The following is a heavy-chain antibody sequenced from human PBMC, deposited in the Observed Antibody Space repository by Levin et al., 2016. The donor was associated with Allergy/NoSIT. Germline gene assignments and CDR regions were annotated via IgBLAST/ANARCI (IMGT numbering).Heavy chain of an antibody. CDR3: AGVSPTYYYDSSGYSWLDY. CDR1: GGTFSSYA. Sequence: SVKVSCKASGGTFSSYAISWVRQAPGQGLEWMGGIIPIFGTANYAQKFQGRVTITADESTSTAYMELSSLRSEDTAVYYCAGVSPTYYYDSSGYSWLDYWGQGTLGHRLL. J-gene: IGHJ4*02. V-gene: IGHV1-69*13. D-gene: IGHD3-22*01. CDR2: IIPIFGTA.